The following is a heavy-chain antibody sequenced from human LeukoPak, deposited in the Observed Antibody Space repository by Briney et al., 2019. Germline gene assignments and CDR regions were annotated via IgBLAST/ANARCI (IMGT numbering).Heavy chain of an antibody. Sequence: GGSLRLSCAASGSTFSSYGMHWVRQAPGKGLEWVAVIWYDGSNKYYADSVKGRFTISRDNSKDTLYLQMNSLRAEDTAVYYCARYCSSTSCSDAFDIWGQGTMVTVSS. CDR3: ARYCSSTSCSDAFDI. CDR1: GSTFSSYG. CDR2: IWYDGSNK. D-gene: IGHD2-2*01. V-gene: IGHV3-33*01. J-gene: IGHJ3*02.